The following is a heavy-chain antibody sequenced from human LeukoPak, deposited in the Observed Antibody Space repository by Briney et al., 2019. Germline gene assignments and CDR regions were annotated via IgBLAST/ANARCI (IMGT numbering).Heavy chain of an antibody. CDR2: IFPSGGEI. CDR1: GFTFSTFA. Sequence: GGSLRLSCAASGFTFSTFAMIWVRQPPGKGLEWVSSIFPSGGEIHYADSVRGRFTISRDNSKSTLSLQMNSLRAEDTAVYYCAKVGEPGIAVAAHPIFDYWGQGTLVTVSS. J-gene: IGHJ4*02. CDR3: AKVGEPGIAVAAHPIFDY. D-gene: IGHD6-19*01. V-gene: IGHV3-23*01.